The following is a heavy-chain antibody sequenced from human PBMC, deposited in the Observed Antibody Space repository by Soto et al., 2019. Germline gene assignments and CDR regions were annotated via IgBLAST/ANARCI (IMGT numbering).Heavy chain of an antibody. D-gene: IGHD6-13*01. Sequence: QVQLVESGGGVVQPGRSLRLSCAASGFTFSSYGMHWVRQAPGKGLEWVAVIWYDGSNKCYADSVKGRFTISRDNSKNTLYLEMTSLRVEDTAVYYCARWGIAAGDYWGQGTLVTVSS. CDR2: IWYDGSNK. CDR1: GFTFSSYG. V-gene: IGHV3-33*01. J-gene: IGHJ4*02. CDR3: ARWGIAAGDY.